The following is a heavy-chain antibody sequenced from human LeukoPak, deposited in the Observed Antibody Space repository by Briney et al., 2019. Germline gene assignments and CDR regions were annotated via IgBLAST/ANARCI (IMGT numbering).Heavy chain of an antibody. V-gene: IGHV3-73*01. CDR2: IDKKDNLYAT. J-gene: IGHJ5*02. CDR3: TSDRGDYNLFYP. CDR1: GFTFSGSA. Sequence: GGSLRLSCAASGFTFSGSAVHWGRQSSGKGLEWVGHIDKKDNLYATAYAESVKGRFTISRDDSKDTAFLHMDSLKTEDTALYYCTSDRGDYNLFYPWGQGTLVTVSS. D-gene: IGHD3-22*01.